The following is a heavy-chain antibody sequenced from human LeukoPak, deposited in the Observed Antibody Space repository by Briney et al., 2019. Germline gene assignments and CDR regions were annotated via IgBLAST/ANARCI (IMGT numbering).Heavy chain of an antibody. CDR1: GFIFSRDS. Sequence: GGSLRLSCAASGFIFSRDSMNWVRQAPGKGLEWVSYISSSSSTIYYADSVKGRFTISRDNAKNSLYLQMNSLRAEDTAVYYCARGQNHARITMIVVVPEDYWGQGTLVTVSS. D-gene: IGHD3-22*01. CDR2: ISSSSSTI. V-gene: IGHV3-48*04. J-gene: IGHJ4*02. CDR3: ARGQNHARITMIVVVPEDY.